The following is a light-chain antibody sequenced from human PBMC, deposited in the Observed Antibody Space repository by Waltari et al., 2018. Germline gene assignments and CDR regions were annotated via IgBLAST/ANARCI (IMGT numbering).Light chain of an antibody. J-gene: IGKJ1*01. CDR3: QHYESLPVT. CDR1: QSISKY. CDR2: HAS. Sequence: EIVLTQSPGTLSLSSGERATLSCRTRQSISKYLAWYQQKPGQAPRLLIYHASSRATGIPDRFSGSGSGTDFSLTISRLEPEDFAVYYCQHYESLPVTFGQGTKVEIK. V-gene: IGKV3-20*01.